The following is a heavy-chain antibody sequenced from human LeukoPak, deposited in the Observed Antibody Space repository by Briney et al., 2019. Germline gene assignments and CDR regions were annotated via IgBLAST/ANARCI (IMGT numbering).Heavy chain of an antibody. D-gene: IGHD1-14*01. CDR2: IYYSGST. CDR1: GGSISSSSYY. CDR3: ARHPSREPSDC. Sequence: SETLSLTCTVSGGSISSSSYYWGWIRQPPGKGLEWIGSIYYSGSTYYNPSLKSRVTISVDTSKNQFSLKLSSVTAADTAVYYCARHPSREPSDCWGQGTLVTVSS. V-gene: IGHV4-39*01. J-gene: IGHJ4*02.